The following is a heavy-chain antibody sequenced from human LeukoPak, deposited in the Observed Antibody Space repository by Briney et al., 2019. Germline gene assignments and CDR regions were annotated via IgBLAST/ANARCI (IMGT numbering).Heavy chain of an antibody. V-gene: IGHV4-38-2*02. Sequence: SETLSLTCTVSGYSISSGYYWGWIRQSPERGLEWIGSIYHSGSTFYNPSLRSRVTISVDTSKNQFSLKLSSVTAADTAVYYCARPLYSSSSSWFDPWGQGTLVTVSS. J-gene: IGHJ5*02. CDR3: ARPLYSSSSSWFDP. CDR1: GYSISSGYY. CDR2: IYHSGST. D-gene: IGHD6-6*01.